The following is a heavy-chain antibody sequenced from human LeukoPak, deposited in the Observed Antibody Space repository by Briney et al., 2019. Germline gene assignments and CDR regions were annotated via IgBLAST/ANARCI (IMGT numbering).Heavy chain of an antibody. CDR3: ARGNYYDSSGYFTTFYYFDY. Sequence: GGSLGLSCAASGFTFSSYAMSCVRQAPGKGLEWVSAISGSGGSTYYADSVKGRFTISRDNSKNTLYLQMNSLRAEDTAVYYCARGNYYDSSGYFTTFYYFDYWGQGTLVTVSS. CDR2: ISGSGGST. D-gene: IGHD3-22*01. V-gene: IGHV3-23*01. J-gene: IGHJ4*02. CDR1: GFTFSSYA.